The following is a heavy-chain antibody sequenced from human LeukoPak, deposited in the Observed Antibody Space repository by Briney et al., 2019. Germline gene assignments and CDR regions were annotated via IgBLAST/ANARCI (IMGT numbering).Heavy chain of an antibody. Sequence: ASVKVSCKASGYTLTSYGISWVRQAPGQGLEWMGWISAYNGNTNYAQKLQGRVTMTTDTSTSTAYMELRSLRSDDTAVYYCAREQYYDILTGYSDYYYYYGMDVWGQGTTVTVSS. CDR3: AREQYYDILTGYSDYYYYYGMDV. CDR1: GYTLTSYG. V-gene: IGHV1-18*01. CDR2: ISAYNGNT. J-gene: IGHJ6*02. D-gene: IGHD3-9*01.